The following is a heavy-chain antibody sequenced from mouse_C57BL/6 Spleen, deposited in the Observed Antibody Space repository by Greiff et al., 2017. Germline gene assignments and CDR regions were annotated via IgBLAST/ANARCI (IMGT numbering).Heavy chain of an antibody. Sequence: QVQLQQSGAELMQPVASVKLSCKATCSTFTGSWIAWVKQRPGHCLAFIVEILPGSGSTTYNEQFKGKATFTADTSSNTAYMQLISLTTEDSAIYYCASPDGGFYYGSSPYAMDYWGQGTSVTVSS. CDR3: ASPDGGFYYGSSPYAMDY. CDR1: CSTFTGSW. CDR2: ILPGSGST. J-gene: IGHJ4*01. V-gene: IGHV1-9*01. D-gene: IGHD1-1*01.